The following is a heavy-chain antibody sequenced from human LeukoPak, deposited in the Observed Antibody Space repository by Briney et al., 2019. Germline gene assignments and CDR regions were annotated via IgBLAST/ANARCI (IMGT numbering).Heavy chain of an antibody. D-gene: IGHD2-2*01. CDR2: ISAYNGNT. CDR3: ARPYCSSTSCYPYFDY. CDR1: GYTFTSYG. J-gene: IGHJ4*02. V-gene: IGHV1-18*01. Sequence: ASVKVSCKASGYTFTSYGISWVRQAPGQGLEWMGWISAYNGNTNYAQKLQGRVTMTTDTSTSTAYMELRSLRSEDTAVYYCARPYCSSTSCYPYFDYWGQGTLVTVSS.